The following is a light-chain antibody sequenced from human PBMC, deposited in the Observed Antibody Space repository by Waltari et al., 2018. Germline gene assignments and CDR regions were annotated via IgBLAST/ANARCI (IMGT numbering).Light chain of an antibody. CDR2: EGT. J-gene: IGLJ2*01. V-gene: IGLV2-8*01. Sequence: QSVLTQPPSASGFLGQSVAISCTGTSSDIGGSNYVSWYQQPPGKAPKLLPYEGTKRPSGVPDRFSGSKSGNTASLTVSGLQAEDEADYYCTSYAVTKVVFGGGTKLTVL. CDR1: SSDIGGSNY. CDR3: TSYAVTKVV.